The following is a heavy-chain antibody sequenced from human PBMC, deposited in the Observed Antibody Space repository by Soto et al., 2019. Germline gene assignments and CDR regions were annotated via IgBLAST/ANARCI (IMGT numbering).Heavy chain of an antibody. V-gene: IGHV3-48*04. CDR2: ISSSSSTI. D-gene: IGHD1-26*01. CDR3: ARAFIVGAFDY. J-gene: IGHJ4*02. CDR1: GFTFSSYS. Sequence: EVQLVESGGGLVQPGGALRLSCAASGFTFSSYSMNWVRQAPGKGLEWVSYISSSSSTIYYADSVKGRFTISRDNAKNPLYLQMNSLRAEDTAVYYCARAFIVGAFDYWGQGTLVTVSS.